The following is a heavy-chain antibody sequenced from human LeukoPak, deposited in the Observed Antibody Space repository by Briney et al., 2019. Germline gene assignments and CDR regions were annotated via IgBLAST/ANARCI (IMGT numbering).Heavy chain of an antibody. J-gene: IGHJ3*02. V-gene: IGHV1-2*02. D-gene: IGHD3-22*01. Sequence: GASVKVSCKASGYTFTSYGISWVRQAPGQGLEWMGWINPNSGGTNYAQKFQGRVTMTRDTSISTAYMELSSLRSEDTAVYYCARGTSWLDDAFDIWGQGTMVTVSS. CDR1: GYTFTSYG. CDR3: ARGTSWLDDAFDI. CDR2: INPNSGGT.